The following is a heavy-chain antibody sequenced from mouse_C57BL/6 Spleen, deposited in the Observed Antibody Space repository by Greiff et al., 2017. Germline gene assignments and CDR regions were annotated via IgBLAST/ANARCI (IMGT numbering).Heavy chain of an antibody. CDR3: ARRGDYDPYWYFDV. CDR1: GYTFTSYW. D-gene: IGHD2-4*01. Sequence: VQLQQPGAELVRPGSSVKLSCKASGYTFTSYWMDWVKQRPGQGLEWIGNIYPSESETHYNQKFKDKATLTVDKSSSTAYMQLSSLTSEDSAVYYCARRGDYDPYWYFDVWGTGTTVTVSS. V-gene: IGHV1-61*01. J-gene: IGHJ1*03. CDR2: IYPSESET.